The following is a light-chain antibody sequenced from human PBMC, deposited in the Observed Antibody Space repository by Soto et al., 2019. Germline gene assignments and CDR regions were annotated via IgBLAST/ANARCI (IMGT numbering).Light chain of an antibody. V-gene: IGKV3-15*01. CDR2: GAS. CDR1: QSVSSN. J-gene: IGKJ2*01. Sequence: EIVMTQSPATLSVSPGERATLSCRASQSVSSNLAWYQQKPGQAPRLLIYGASTRATGIPARFSGSGSGTEFTFTISSLQSEDFAVYYCQQYNTWPQTFGQGTKLEIK. CDR3: QQYNTWPQT.